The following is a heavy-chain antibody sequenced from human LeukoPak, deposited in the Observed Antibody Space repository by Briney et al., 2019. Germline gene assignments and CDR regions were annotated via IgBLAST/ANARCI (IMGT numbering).Heavy chain of an antibody. CDR2: IWYDGSNK. Sequence: GGPLRLSCAVSGFTFSNYDMHWVRQAPGKGLEWVAVIWYDGSNKYYADSVKGRFTISRDNSKNTLYLQMNTLRAEDTAVYYCARDPGGVVYFDYWGQGTLVTVSS. CDR3: ARDPGGVVYFDY. J-gene: IGHJ4*02. V-gene: IGHV3-33*01. D-gene: IGHD2-8*01. CDR1: GFTFSNYD.